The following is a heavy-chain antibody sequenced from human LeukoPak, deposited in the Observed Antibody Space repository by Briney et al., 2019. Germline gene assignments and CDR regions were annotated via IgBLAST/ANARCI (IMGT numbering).Heavy chain of an antibody. CDR3: ARGRVSSSTWYSTYYYYFYMDV. CDR2: IYSSGST. V-gene: IGHV4-59*01. D-gene: IGHD6-13*01. Sequence: PSETLSLTCTVSSGSINSYYWNWIRQPPGKGLEWIGRIYSSGSTNYSPSLKSRVTISVDTSKNHFSLELSSATAADTAVYFCARGRVSSSTWYSTYYYYFYMDVWGKGTTVTVSS. CDR1: SGSINSYY. J-gene: IGHJ6*03.